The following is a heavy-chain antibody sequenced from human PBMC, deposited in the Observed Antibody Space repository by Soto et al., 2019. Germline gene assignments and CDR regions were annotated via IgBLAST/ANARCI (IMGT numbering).Heavy chain of an antibody. Sequence: ASVKVSCKTSGYTFTSYNVHWVRQAPGQGLEWLGIIKPSTGQTRDAQKVQGRITMTRDTSASTVYMELTRLRSEDTAVYYCVTGATVDLWGQGALVTVSS. CDR2: IKPSTGQT. D-gene: IGHD1-26*01. V-gene: IGHV1-46*01. CDR3: VTGATVDL. CDR1: GYTFTSYN. J-gene: IGHJ5*02.